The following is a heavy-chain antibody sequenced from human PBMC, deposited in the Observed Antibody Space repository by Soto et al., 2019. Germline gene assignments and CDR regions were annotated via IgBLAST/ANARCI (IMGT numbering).Heavy chain of an antibody. J-gene: IGHJ5*02. D-gene: IGHD2-15*01. V-gene: IGHV4-59*08. Sequence: SETLSLTCTVSGGSISSYYWSWIRQPPGKGLEWIGYIYYSGSTNYNPSLKSRVTISVDTSKNQFSLKLSSVTAADTAVYYCARQGGYCSGGSCYAWFDPWGQGTLVTVSS. CDR2: IYYSGST. CDR1: GGSISSYY. CDR3: ARQGGYCSGGSCYAWFDP.